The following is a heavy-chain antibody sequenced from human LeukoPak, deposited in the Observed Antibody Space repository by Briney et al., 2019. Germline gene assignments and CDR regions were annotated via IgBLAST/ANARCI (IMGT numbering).Heavy chain of an antibody. CDR3: ARGGTKSSFHALHI. Sequence: ASVKVSCKTSGYTFTDYYMHGMRQAPGQSLEWMGWINPDSGGTNYAQNFQGRVTITRDTSISSAYMELSRLTSDDTAVYYCARGGTKSSFHALHICGQGTMVTVSS. CDR1: GYTFTDYY. D-gene: IGHD1-26*01. CDR2: INPDSGGT. V-gene: IGHV1-2*02. J-gene: IGHJ3*02.